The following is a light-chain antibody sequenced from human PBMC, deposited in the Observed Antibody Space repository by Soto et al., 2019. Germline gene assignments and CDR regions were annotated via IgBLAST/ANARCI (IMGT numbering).Light chain of an antibody. CDR2: LAS. J-gene: IGKJ1*01. CDR3: QQYGSSGT. Sequence: EIVLTQSPGTLSLSPGERATLSCRASQSVSSNYLAWYQQKPGQAPRLLIYLASSRAPGIPDRFSGSGSGTDFTLTISRLEPEDFAVYYCQQYGSSGTFGQGTKVDI. V-gene: IGKV3-20*01. CDR1: QSVSSNY.